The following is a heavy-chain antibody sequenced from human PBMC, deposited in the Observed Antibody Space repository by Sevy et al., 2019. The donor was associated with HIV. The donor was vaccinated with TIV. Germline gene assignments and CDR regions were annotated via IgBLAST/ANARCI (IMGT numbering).Heavy chain of an antibody. J-gene: IGHJ3*02. CDR3: AKDSITRGGAYAFDI. D-gene: IGHD3-10*01. CDR2: ISYDGSNK. Sequence: GGSLRLSCAASGFTFSSYGMHWVRQAPGKGLEWVAVISYDGSNKYYADSVKGRFTISRDNSKNTLYLQMNSLGAEDTAVYYCAKDSITRGGAYAFDIWGQGTMVTVSS. V-gene: IGHV3-30*18. CDR1: GFTFSSYG.